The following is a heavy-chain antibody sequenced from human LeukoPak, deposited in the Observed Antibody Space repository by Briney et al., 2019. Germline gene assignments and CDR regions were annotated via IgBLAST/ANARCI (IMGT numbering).Heavy chain of an antibody. J-gene: IGHJ5*02. CDR3: ARHPYYDFWSGVNWFDP. D-gene: IGHD3-3*01. Sequence: PSETLSLTCTVSGGSISSGSYYWGWIRQPPGKGLEWIGSIYYSGSTYYNPSLKSRVTISVDTSKNQFSLKLSSVTAADTAVYYCARHPYYDFWSGVNWFDPWGQGTLVTVSS. CDR1: GGSISSGSYY. CDR2: IYYSGST. V-gene: IGHV4-39*01.